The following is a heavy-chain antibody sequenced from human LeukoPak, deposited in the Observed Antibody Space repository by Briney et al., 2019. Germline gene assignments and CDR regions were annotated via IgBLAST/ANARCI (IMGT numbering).Heavy chain of an antibody. CDR3: ARGGAPVTYFDY. D-gene: IGHD4-17*01. V-gene: IGHV3-30-3*01. J-gene: IGHJ4*02. CDR2: ISYDGSNK. Sequence: PGRSLRLSCAASGFTFSSYAMHWVRQAPGKGLEWVAVISYDGSNKYYADSVKGRFTISRDNSKNTLYLQMNSLRAEDTAVYYCARGGAPVTYFDYWGQGTLVTVSS. CDR1: GFTFSSYA.